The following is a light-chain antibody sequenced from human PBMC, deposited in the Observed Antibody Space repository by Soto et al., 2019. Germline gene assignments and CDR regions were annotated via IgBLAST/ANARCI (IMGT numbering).Light chain of an antibody. V-gene: IGKV3-20*01. Sequence: EIVLTQSPCTLSLSPGERATLSCRASQSVSSSYLAWYRQKRGPATRPRLYDASSTATGIPDRVRGSGAGTDFTLTISRLEPEDFAAYYYQQYESTSWTFGQGTKVDIK. CDR1: QSVSSSY. J-gene: IGKJ1*01. CDR2: DAS. CDR3: QQYESTSWT.